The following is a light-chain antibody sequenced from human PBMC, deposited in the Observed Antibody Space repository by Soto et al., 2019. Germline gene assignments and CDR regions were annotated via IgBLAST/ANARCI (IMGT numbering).Light chain of an antibody. V-gene: IGLV2-14*01. Sequence: QSVLTQPASVSGSPGQSITISCTGTSSDVGGYKYVSWYQQHPGKAPKLMIYEVSNRPSGVSNRFSGSKSGNTASLTISGLQAEDEADYYCQSYDSSLSAVVFGGGTKLTVL. CDR1: SSDVGGYKY. J-gene: IGLJ3*02. CDR3: QSYDSSLSAVV. CDR2: EVS.